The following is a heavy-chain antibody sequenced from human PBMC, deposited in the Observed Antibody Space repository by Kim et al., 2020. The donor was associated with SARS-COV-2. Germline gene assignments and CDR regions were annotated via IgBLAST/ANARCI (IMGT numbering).Heavy chain of an antibody. Sequence: GGSLRLSSAASGFTFSDYYMSWIRQAPGKGLEWVSYISSSGSTIYYADSVKGRFTISRDNAKNSLYLQMNSLRAEDTAVYYCARVPCYDFWSGSCYYYYMDVWGKGTTVTVSS. J-gene: IGHJ6*03. CDR1: GFTFSDYY. D-gene: IGHD3-3*01. CDR3: ARVPCYDFWSGSCYYYYMDV. V-gene: IGHV3-11*01. CDR2: ISSSGSTI.